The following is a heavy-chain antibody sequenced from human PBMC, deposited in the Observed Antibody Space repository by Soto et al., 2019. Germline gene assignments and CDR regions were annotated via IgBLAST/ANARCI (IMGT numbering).Heavy chain of an antibody. CDR2: IKSKTDGGTT. J-gene: IGHJ4*02. D-gene: IGHD6-19*01. CDR1: GFTFSNAW. Sequence: PGGSLRLSCAASGFTFSNAWMSWVRQAPGKGLEWVGRIKSKTDGGTTDYAAPVKGRFTISRDDSKNTLYLQMNSLKTEDTAVYYCTTQPGRQWLVRIAEGEFDYWGQGTLVTVSS. V-gene: IGHV3-15*01. CDR3: TTQPGRQWLVRIAEGEFDY.